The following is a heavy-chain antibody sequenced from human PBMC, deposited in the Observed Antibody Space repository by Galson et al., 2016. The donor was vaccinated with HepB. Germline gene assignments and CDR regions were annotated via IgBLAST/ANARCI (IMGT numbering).Heavy chain of an antibody. CDR1: GFTFSSFA. CDR2: IGGRGGST. V-gene: IGHV3-23*01. D-gene: IGHD4-17*01. Sequence: SLSLSCAASGFTFSSFAMSWVRKAPGKGLEWVSAIGGRGGSTYYADSGKGRFPISRDNSKNRLYLQMNSLRAEDTAVYYCANQSPYGDYDLPDHYYGMDVWGQGTTVTVSS. CDR3: ANQSPYGDYDLPDHYYGMDV. J-gene: IGHJ6*02.